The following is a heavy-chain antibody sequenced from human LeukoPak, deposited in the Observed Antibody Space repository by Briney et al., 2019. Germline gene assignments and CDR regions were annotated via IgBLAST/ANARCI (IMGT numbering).Heavy chain of an antibody. CDR1: GGTFSSYA. D-gene: IGHD6-19*01. Sequence: GASVKVSCKASGGTFSSYAISWVRQAPGQGLEWMGGIIPIFGTANYAQKFQGRVTITADESTSTAYMELSSLRSEDTAVYYCARSRLYSSGWYDWFDPWGQGTLVTVSS. J-gene: IGHJ5*02. CDR3: ARSRLYSSGWYDWFDP. V-gene: IGHV1-69*13. CDR2: IIPIFGTA.